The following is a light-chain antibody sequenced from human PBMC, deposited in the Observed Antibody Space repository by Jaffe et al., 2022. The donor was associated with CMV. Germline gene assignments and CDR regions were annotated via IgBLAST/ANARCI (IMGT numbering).Light chain of an antibody. Sequence: DIQMTQSPSSLSASVGDRVTITCRASQSVTSYLNWYQQKPGKAPKLLIYAASSLQGGVPSRFSGSGSGTDFTLTINGLQPEDFATYFCQQSYNTPRTFGPGTKVDIK. J-gene: IGKJ3*01. CDR3: QQSYNTPRT. CDR1: QSVTSY. V-gene: IGKV1-39*01. CDR2: AAS.